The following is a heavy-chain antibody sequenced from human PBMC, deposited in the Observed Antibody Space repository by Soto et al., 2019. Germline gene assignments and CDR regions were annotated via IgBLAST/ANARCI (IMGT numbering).Heavy chain of an antibody. V-gene: IGHV1-2*02. CDR1: GYTFTGYY. J-gene: IGHJ6*02. D-gene: IGHD1-26*01. Sequence: ASVKVSCKASGYTFTGYYVHWVRQAPGQGLEWMGWINPNSGDTDLAQRFQGRVTMNRDTSIGTAYMELRGLTSDDTAEYYCAKGGAIVAAGTRVYLSNAMDVWGQGTTVTV. CDR2: INPNSGDT. CDR3: AKGGAIVAAGTRVYLSNAMDV.